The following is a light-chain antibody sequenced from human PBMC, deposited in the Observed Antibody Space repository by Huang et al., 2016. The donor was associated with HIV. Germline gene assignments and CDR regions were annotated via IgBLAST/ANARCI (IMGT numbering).Light chain of an antibody. Sequence: DIVMTQSPLSLPVTPGEPASISCRSSQSLLHCTGYHYCDWYLQKHGQSPQLLIYLGSNRASGVPDRFSGSGSGTEFTRKISRVEAEDVGVYYCMQALQTPYTFGQGTKLEIK. CDR1: QSLLHCTGYHY. J-gene: IGKJ2*01. CDR3: MQALQTPYT. CDR2: LGS. V-gene: IGKV2-28*01.